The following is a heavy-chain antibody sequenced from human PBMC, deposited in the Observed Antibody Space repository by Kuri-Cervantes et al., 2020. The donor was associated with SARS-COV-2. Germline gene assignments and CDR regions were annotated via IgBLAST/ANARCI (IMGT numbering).Heavy chain of an antibody. D-gene: IGHD6-13*01. CDR3: ATERNPGYSSSWGLFDY. V-gene: IGHV1-18*01. Sequence: ASVKVSCKASGYTFTSYGISWVRQAPGQGLEWMGWISAYSGNTNYEQKLQGRVTMTTDTSTSAAYLELSSLRSEDTAVYYCATERNPGYSSSWGLFDYWGQGTLVTVSS. CDR2: ISAYSGNT. J-gene: IGHJ4*02. CDR1: GYTFTSYG.